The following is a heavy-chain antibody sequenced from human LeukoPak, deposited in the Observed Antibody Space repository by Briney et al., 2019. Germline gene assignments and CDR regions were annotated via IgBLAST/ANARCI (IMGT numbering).Heavy chain of an antibody. CDR3: ARSVGIVFFDY. CDR2: IKQDGSEK. J-gene: IGHJ4*02. V-gene: IGHV3-7*01. CDR1: GFTFSSYW. D-gene: IGHD2/OR15-2a*01. Sequence: GGSLRLSCAASGFTFSSYWMSWVRQAPGKGLEWVANIKQDGSEKYYVDSVKGRFTISRDDAKNSLYLQMNSLRAEDTAVYYCARSVGIVFFDYWGQGTLVTVSS.